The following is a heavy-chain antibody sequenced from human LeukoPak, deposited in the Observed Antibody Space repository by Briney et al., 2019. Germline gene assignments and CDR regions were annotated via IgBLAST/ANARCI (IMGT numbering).Heavy chain of an antibody. CDR3: AKWGDCDVLTGYYDSDY. V-gene: IGHV3-23*01. D-gene: IGHD3-9*01. CDR2: ISGRDDST. J-gene: IGHJ4*02. Sequence: GGSLRLSCAASGFSFSNYAMSWVRQVPGKGLEWVSAISGRDDSTYYADSVKGRFTISRDTSKNTLYVQMTSLRAGDTAVYYCAKWGDCDVLTGYYDSDYWGQGTLVTVSS. CDR1: GFSFSNYA.